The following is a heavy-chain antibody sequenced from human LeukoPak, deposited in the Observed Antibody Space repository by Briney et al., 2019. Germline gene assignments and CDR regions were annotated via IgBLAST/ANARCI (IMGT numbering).Heavy chain of an antibody. CDR3: ARERAGMAVYGSGTPDHWFDP. Sequence: SKTLSLTCTVSGGSISSGDYYWSWISQPPGKGLEWIGYIYYSGSTYYNPSLKSRVTISVDTSKNQFSLKLSSVTAADTAVYYCARERAGMAVYGSGTPDHWFDPWGQGTLVTVSS. J-gene: IGHJ5*02. CDR1: GGSISSGDYY. V-gene: IGHV4-30-4*01. CDR2: IYYSGST. D-gene: IGHD3-10*01.